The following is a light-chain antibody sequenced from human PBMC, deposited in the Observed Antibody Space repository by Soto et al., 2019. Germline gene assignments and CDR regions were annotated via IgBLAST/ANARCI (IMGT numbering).Light chain of an antibody. CDR2: DTS. J-gene: IGKJ3*01. Sequence: EIVLTQSPATLSLSPGERATLSCRASESLYTYLAWFQQKPGQAPRLLIYDTSSRATGVPARFSGSGAGTDYTLTISSLEPEDFAIYYCQEHGNWPRRTFGPGTKMEI. CDR3: QEHGNWPRRT. V-gene: IGKV3-11*01. CDR1: ESLYTY.